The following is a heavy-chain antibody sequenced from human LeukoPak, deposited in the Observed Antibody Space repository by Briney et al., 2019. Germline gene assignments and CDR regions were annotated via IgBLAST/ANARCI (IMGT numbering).Heavy chain of an antibody. CDR3: ARSLGYGGNSDYYYYGMDV. J-gene: IGHJ6*02. CDR2: IYPGYSDT. D-gene: IGHD4-23*01. CDR1: GYSFTSYW. Sequence: GESLKISCKGSGYSFTSYWIGWVRQMPGRGLEWMGIIYPGYSDTRYSPSFQGQVTISADKSISTAYLQWSSLKASDTAMYYCARSLGYGGNSDYYYYGMDVWGQGTTVTVSS. V-gene: IGHV5-51*01.